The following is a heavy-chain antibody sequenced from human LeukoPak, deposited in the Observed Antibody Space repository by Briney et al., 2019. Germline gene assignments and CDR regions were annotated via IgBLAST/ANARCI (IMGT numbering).Heavy chain of an antibody. V-gene: IGHV3-53*05. CDR3: AKAVAGKYIHGY. CDR1: GFTVSSNY. D-gene: IGHD6-19*01. CDR2: IYSGGST. J-gene: IGHJ4*02. Sequence: GGSLRLSCAASGFTVSSNYMSWVRQAPGKGLEWVSVIYSGGSTYYADSVKGRFTISRDNSKNTLYLQMNSLRAEDTAVYYCAKAVAGKYIHGYWGQGTLVTVSS.